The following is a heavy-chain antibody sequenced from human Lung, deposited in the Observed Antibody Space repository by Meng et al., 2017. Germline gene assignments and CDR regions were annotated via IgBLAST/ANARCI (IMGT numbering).Heavy chain of an antibody. D-gene: IGHD6-19*01. CDR2: IYHSGST. J-gene: IGHJ4*02. V-gene: IGHV4-4*02. CDR3: ARRGLWLDPQNFDY. CDR1: GGSIISSNW. Sequence: QAPLRAPRPGLVDLAGTRPLPCPLLGGSIISSNWWSWVRQPPGKGLEWIGEIYHSGSTNYNPSLKSRVTISVDKSKNQFSLKLSSVTAADTAVYYCARRGLWLDPQNFDYWGQGTLVTVSS.